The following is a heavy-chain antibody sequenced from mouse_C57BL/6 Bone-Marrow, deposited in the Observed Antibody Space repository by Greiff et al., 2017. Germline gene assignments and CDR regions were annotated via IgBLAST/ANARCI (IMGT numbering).Heavy chain of an antibody. CDR3: ARVYYDYDDWYVDV. Sequence: VQLQQPGAELVKPGASVKMSCKASGYTFTSYWITWVKQRPGQGLEWIGDIYPGSGSTNYNEKFKSKATLTVDTSSSTAYMQLSSLTSEDSAVYYCARVYYDYDDWYVDVWGTGTTVTVSS. J-gene: IGHJ1*03. V-gene: IGHV1-55*01. D-gene: IGHD2-4*01. CDR1: GYTFTSYW. CDR2: IYPGSGST.